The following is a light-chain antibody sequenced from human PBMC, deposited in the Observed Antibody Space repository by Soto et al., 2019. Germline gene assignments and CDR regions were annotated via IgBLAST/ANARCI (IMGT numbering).Light chain of an antibody. CDR3: QNYDNWPPYT. V-gene: IGKV3-15*01. CDR2: RAS. J-gene: IGKJ2*01. Sequence: EIVMTQSPATLSVSPGDTATLSCRASQSIGNNLAWYQLKPGQSPRRLIYRASIRAPGVPARFSGIGSGTEFTLTVTSLQSEDFALYFCQNYDNWPPYTFGQGTKLEIK. CDR1: QSIGNN.